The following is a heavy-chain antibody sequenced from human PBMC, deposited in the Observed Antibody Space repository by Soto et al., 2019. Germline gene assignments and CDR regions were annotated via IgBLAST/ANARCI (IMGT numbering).Heavy chain of an antibody. J-gene: IGHJ6*02. V-gene: IGHV3-53*01. CDR3: ARDTYSSSWGNYYGMDV. D-gene: IGHD6-13*01. CDR1: GFTVSSNY. CDR2: IYSGGST. Sequence: VGSLRLSCAASGFTVSSNYMSWVRQAPGKGLEWVSVIYSGGSTYYADSVKGRFTISRDNSKNTLYLQMNSLRAEDTAVYYCARDTYSSSWGNYYGMDVWGQGTTVTVSS.